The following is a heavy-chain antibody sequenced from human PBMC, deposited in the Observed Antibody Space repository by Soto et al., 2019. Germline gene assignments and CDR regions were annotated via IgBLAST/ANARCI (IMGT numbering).Heavy chain of an antibody. J-gene: IGHJ4*02. V-gene: IGHV1-18*01. CDR2: ISAYNVKT. Sequence: QVQLVQSGAEVKKPGASVKVSCKASGYTFASYAIRWMRQAPRQGLEWMGWISAYNVKTNDAQKLQGRVTMTTVTSTSTADMELRSLRSDDTAVYYCARDPPPPDYWGQGTLVSVSS. CDR3: ARDPPPPDY. CDR1: GYTFASYA.